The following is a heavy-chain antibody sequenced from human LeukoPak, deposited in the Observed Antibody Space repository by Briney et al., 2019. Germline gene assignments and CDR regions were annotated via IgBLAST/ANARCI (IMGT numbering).Heavy chain of an antibody. Sequence: PGGSLRLSCAASGFIFSNYWMTWVRQAPGKGLEWVAHIKEDGSEKYYLDSVSARFTIYRDNAKNSLYLQMNSLRAEDTAVYYCVKVSIAVAGSDYWGQGTLVTVPS. J-gene: IGHJ4*02. V-gene: IGHV3-7*01. CDR1: GFIFSNYW. CDR2: IKEDGSEK. D-gene: IGHD6-13*01. CDR3: VKVSIAVAGSDY.